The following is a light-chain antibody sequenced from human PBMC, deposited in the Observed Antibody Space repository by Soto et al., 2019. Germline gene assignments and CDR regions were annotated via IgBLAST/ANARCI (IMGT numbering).Light chain of an antibody. CDR1: ESVSST. CDR2: GAS. CDR3: QQYYNWPLT. Sequence: EIVMTQSPATLSVSPGERATLSCRASESVSSTLAWYQQKPGQTPRLLIYGASTRATGIPARFSARGSGTGFTLTISGLQSEDFGVYYCQQYYNWPLTFGGGTKVEIK. V-gene: IGKV3-15*01. J-gene: IGKJ4*01.